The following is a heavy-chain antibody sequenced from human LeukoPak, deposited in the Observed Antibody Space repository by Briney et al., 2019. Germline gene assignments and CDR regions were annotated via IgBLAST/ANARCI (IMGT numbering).Heavy chain of an antibody. CDR2: ISGSTGNT. CDR1: GFAFNSYA. CDR3: ATKGRNYDFWSGSSNFDY. V-gene: IGHV3-23*01. J-gene: IGHJ4*02. D-gene: IGHD3-3*01. Sequence: PGGSLRLSCAASGFAFNSYAMSWVRQAPGKGLEWVSSISGSTGNTYYADSAKGRLIISRANSKNTLYLQMNSLSAEDTAVYYCATKGRNYDFWSGSSNFDYWGQGILVTVSS.